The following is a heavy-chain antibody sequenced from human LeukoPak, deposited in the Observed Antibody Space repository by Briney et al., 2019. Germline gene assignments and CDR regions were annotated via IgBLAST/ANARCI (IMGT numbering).Heavy chain of an antibody. CDR2: ISGSGGST. CDR1: GFTFSAYA. J-gene: IGHJ4*02. V-gene: IGHV3-23*01. Sequence: GGSLRLSCVASGFTFSAYAMSWVRQTPGKGLEWVAGISGSGGSTYYADSVKGRFTISRDNSKSTLYLQMNSLRAEDTAVYRCAKAHTFPGIAAAGTGYFDHWGQGTLVTVST. D-gene: IGHD6-13*01. CDR3: AKAHTFPGIAAAGTGYFDH.